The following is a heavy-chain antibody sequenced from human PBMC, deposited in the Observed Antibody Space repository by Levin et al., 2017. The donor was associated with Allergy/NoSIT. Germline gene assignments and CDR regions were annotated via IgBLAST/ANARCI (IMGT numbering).Heavy chain of an antibody. CDR2: IYWDDDK. Sequence: QTLSLTCTFSGFSLSTSGVGVGWIRQPPGKALEWLALIYWDDDKRYSPSLKSRLTITKDTSKNQVVLTMTNMDPVDTATYYCAHSDYDILTGYYRSAFDSWGQGTMVTVSS. CDR3: AHSDYDILTGYYRSAFDS. V-gene: IGHV2-5*02. D-gene: IGHD3-9*01. J-gene: IGHJ3*02. CDR1: GFSLSTSGVG.